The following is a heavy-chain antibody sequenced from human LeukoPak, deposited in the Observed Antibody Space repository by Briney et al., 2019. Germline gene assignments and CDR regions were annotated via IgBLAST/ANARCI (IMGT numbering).Heavy chain of an antibody. D-gene: IGHD4/OR15-4a*01. CDR2: ISSSSNYI. CDR3: VRIPNSANFPNWFDP. V-gene: IGHV3-21*01. CDR1: GFTFSSST. J-gene: IGHJ5*02. Sequence: KPGGSLRLSCAASGFTFSSSTMNWVRQAPGKGLEWVSSISSSSNYIYYADSVKGQFTISRDNAKNSLYLQMNSLRADDTAVYYCVRIPNSANFPNWFDPWGQGTLVTVSS.